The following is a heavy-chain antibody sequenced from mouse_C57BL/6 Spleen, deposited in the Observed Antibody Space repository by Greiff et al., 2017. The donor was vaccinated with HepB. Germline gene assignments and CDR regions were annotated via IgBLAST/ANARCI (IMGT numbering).Heavy chain of an antibody. V-gene: IGHV1-74*01. Sequence: VQLQQPGAELVKPGASVKVSCKASGYTFTSYWMHWVKQRPGQGLEWIGRIHPSDSDTNYNQKFKGKATLTVDKSSSTAYMQLSSLTSEDSAVYYCASYYYGSSYLAWFAYWGQGTLVTVSA. D-gene: IGHD1-1*01. CDR1: GYTFTSYW. CDR3: ASYYYGSSYLAWFAY. CDR2: IHPSDSDT. J-gene: IGHJ3*01.